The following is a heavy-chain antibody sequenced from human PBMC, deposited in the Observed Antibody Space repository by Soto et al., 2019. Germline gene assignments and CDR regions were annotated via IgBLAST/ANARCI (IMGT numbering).Heavy chain of an antibody. Sequence: SETLSLTCTVSGGSISRSTYYWGWLRQPPGKGLEWIGSIYSSGSTYYHPSLKSRVTISVDTSKDQFFLRLSSVTAADTAVYYCATPVTSGYQALEVWGQGTMVTVSS. J-gene: IGHJ3*01. V-gene: IGHV4-39*01. CDR3: ATPVTSGYQALEV. CDR1: GGSISRSTYY. CDR2: IYSSGST. D-gene: IGHD3-22*01.